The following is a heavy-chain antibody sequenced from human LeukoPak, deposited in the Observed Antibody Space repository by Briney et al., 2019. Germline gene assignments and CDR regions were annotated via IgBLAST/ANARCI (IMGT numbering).Heavy chain of an antibody. J-gene: IGHJ4*02. V-gene: IGHV4-59*08. CDR3: TRPYYYDSSGSPDY. Sequence: SETLSLTCTVSGGSISSYYWSWIRQPPGKGLEWIGYIYYSGSTYYNPSLKSRVTISVDTSKNQFSLKLSSVTAADTAVYYCTRPYYYDSSGSPDYWGQGTLVTVSS. CDR2: IYYSGST. D-gene: IGHD3-22*01. CDR1: GGSISSYY.